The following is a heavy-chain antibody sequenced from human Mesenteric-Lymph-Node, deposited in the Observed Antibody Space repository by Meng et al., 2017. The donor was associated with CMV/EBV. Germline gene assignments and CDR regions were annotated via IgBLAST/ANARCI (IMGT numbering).Heavy chain of an antibody. CDR2: IKSKTDGGTT. V-gene: IGHV3-15*01. CDR3: ARARYFDLKYYFDY. CDR1: GFTFSNAW. Sequence: GGSLRLSCAASGFTFSNAWMSWVRQAPGKGLEWVGRIKSKTDGGTTDYAAPVKGRFTISRDDSKNTLYLQMNSLRAEDTAVYYCARARYFDLKYYFDYWGQGTLVTVSS. J-gene: IGHJ4*02. D-gene: IGHD3-9*01.